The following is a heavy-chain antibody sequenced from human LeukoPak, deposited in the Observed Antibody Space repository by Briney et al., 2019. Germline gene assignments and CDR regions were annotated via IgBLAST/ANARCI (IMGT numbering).Heavy chain of an antibody. V-gene: IGHV3-21*01. D-gene: IGHD3-10*01. CDR2: ISSSSSYI. J-gene: IGHJ6*02. CDR3: ARGGLLWFGELLPGPYYYYGMDV. Sequence: GGSLRLSCAASGFTFSSYSMNWVRQAPGKGLEWVSSISSSSSYIYYADSVKGRFTISRGNAKNSLYLQMNSLRAEDTAVYYCARGGLLWFGELLPGPYYYYGMDVWGQGTTVAVSS. CDR1: GFTFSSYS.